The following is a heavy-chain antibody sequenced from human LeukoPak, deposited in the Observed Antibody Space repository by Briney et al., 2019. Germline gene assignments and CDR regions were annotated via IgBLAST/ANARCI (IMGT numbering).Heavy chain of an antibody. CDR3: ARNPAYYYGSGHFDY. V-gene: IGHV3-7*01. D-gene: IGHD3-10*01. CDR2: IKQDGSEK. Sequence: GGSLRLSCAASGFTFSSYWMSWVRQAPGKGLEWVANIKQDGSEKYYVDSVKGRFTISRDNAKNSLYLQMNSLRAEDTAVYYCARNPAYYYGSGHFDYWGQGTLVTVSS. J-gene: IGHJ4*02. CDR1: GFTFSSYW.